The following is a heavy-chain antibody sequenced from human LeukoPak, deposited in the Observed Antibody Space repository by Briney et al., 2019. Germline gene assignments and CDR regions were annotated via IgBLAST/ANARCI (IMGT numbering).Heavy chain of an antibody. V-gene: IGHV1-46*01. D-gene: IGHD4-23*01. J-gene: IGHJ5*02. CDR1: GYTFTSYY. Sequence: GASVTVSCKASGYTFTSYYMHWVRQAPGQGLEWMGIINPSGGSTSYAQKFQGRVTMTRDTSTSTVYMELSSLRSEDTAVYYCARDSAGYGGNTNWFDPWGQGTLVTVSS. CDR2: INPSGGST. CDR3: ARDSAGYGGNTNWFDP.